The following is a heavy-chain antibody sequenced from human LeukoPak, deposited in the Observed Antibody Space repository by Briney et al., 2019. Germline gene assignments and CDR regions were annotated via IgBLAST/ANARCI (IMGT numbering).Heavy chain of an antibody. CDR3: ARVDMVRGVTNH. Sequence: SETLSLTCTVSGGSISSYYWNWIRQPPGKGLEWIGYIYYSGSTYYNPSLKSRVTISVDTSKNQFSLKLSSVTAADTAVYYCARVDMVRGVTNHWGQGTLVTVSS. CDR1: GGSISSYY. D-gene: IGHD3-10*01. J-gene: IGHJ5*02. CDR2: IYYSGST. V-gene: IGHV4-59*08.